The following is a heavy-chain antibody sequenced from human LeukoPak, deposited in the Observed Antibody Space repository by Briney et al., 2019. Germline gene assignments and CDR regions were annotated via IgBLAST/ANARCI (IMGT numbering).Heavy chain of an antibody. CDR2: INPNSGGT. V-gene: IGHV1-2*06. J-gene: IGHJ4*02. CDR1: GYTFTGYY. CDR3: ARDLLNEGNHLDY. Sequence: ASVKVSCKASGYTFTGYYIYWVRQAPGQGLEWMGRINPNSGGTTYAQDFQGRVTMTRDTSINTAYMELSRLSSVTAADTAVYYCARDLLNEGNHLDYWGQGTLVTVSS. D-gene: IGHD4-23*01.